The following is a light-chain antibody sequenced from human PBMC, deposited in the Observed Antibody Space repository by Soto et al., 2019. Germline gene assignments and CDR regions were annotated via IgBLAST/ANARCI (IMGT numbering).Light chain of an antibody. CDR2: GAS. V-gene: IGKV3-15*01. Sequence: EIVLTQSPATLSVSPGERVTLSCRASQSVDISLAWYQQKPGQAPRLLIYGASTRATDMPGTFSGRGSGTEFTLTISSLRPEDFAVYYCQEYIQWPPGMFGPGTTVDIK. J-gene: IGKJ1*01. CDR1: QSVDIS. CDR3: QEYIQWPPGM.